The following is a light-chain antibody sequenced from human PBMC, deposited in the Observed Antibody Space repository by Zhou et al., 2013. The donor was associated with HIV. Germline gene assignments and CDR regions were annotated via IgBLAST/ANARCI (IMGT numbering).Light chain of an antibody. Sequence: DIQMTQSPSSLSASERDRVTITCRASQDITSYLNWYQHKPGKAPKLLIYASSNLQSGVPSRFSGSGSGTDFTLTISSLQPEDFATYYCQQSYDTPYTFGQGTKLEIK. CDR1: QDITSY. CDR2: ASS. CDR3: QQSYDTPYT. V-gene: IGKV1-39*01. J-gene: IGKJ2*01.